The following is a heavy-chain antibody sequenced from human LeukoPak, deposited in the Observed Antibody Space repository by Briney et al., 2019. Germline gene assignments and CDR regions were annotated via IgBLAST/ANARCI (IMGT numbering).Heavy chain of an antibody. V-gene: IGHV1-69*13. CDR2: IIPIFGTA. CDR1: GYTFTSYG. J-gene: IGHJ6*02. D-gene: IGHD4-17*01. Sequence: SVKVSCKASGYTFTSYGISWVRQAPGQGLEWMGGIIPIFGTANYAQKFQGRVTITADESTSTAYMELSSLRSEDTAVYYCARATVTRAPIDGMDVWGQGTTVTVSS. CDR3: ARATVTRAPIDGMDV.